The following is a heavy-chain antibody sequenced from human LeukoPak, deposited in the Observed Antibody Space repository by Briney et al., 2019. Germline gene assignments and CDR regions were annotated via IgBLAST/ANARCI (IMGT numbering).Heavy chain of an antibody. CDR2: ISSSSSYI. J-gene: IGHJ4*02. CDR1: GFTFSSYS. CDR3: ATAGAYYYDSSGYYLFDY. V-gene: IGHV3-21*01. D-gene: IGHD3-22*01. Sequence: PGGSLRLSCAASGFTFSSYSMNWVRQAPGKGLEWVSSISSSSSYIYYADSVKGRFTISRVNAKNSLYLQMNSLRAEDTAVYYCATAGAYYYDSSGYYLFDYWGQGTLVTVSS.